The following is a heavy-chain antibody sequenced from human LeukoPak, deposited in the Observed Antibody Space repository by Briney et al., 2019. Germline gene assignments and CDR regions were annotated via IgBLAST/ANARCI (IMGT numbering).Heavy chain of an antibody. D-gene: IGHD2-8*01. CDR2: INHSGST. J-gene: IGHJ4*02. V-gene: IGHV4-34*01. CDR3: ARGRYYPSDY. CDR1: GGSFSGYY. Sequence: SETLSLTCAVYGGSFSGYYWSWIRQPPGKGLEWIGEINHSGSTNYNPSLKSRVTIPVDTSKNQFSLKLSSVTAADTAVYYCARGRYYPSDYWGQGTLVTVSS.